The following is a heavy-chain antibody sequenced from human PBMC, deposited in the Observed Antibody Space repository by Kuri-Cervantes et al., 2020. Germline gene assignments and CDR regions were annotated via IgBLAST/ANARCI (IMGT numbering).Heavy chain of an antibody. V-gene: IGHV4-61*01. CDR2: IYYSGST. CDR1: GGSVSSGSYY. CDR3: ARGIPAAPRSALDP. Sequence: SETLSLTCTVSGGSVSSGSYYWSWIRQPPGKGLEWIGYIYYSGSTNYNPSLRSRVTISIDTSKNQFSLKLSSVTAEDTAVYYCARGIPAAPRSALDPWGQGTLVTVSS. D-gene: IGHD2-2*01. J-gene: IGHJ5*02.